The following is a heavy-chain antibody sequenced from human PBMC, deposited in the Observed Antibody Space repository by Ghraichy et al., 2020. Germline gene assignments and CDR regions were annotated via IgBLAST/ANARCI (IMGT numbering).Heavy chain of an antibody. CDR2: IYTSGST. J-gene: IGHJ6*02. Sequence: SETLSLTCTVSGGSISSYYWSWIRQPAGKGLEWIGRIYTSGSTNYNPSLKSRVTMSVDTSKNQFSLKLSSVTAADTAVYYCAREVGEEWLETYYYYGMDVWSHGTPVTVFS. CDR1: GGSISSYY. CDR3: AREVGEEWLETYYYYGMDV. V-gene: IGHV4-4*07. D-gene: IGHD3-3*01.